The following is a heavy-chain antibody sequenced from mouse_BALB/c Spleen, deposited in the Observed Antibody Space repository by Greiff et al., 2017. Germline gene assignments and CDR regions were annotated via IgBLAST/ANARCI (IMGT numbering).Heavy chain of an antibody. CDR2: ISSGGST. CDR3: AREGYYYGSSTYYYAMDY. Sequence: EVKVVESGGGLVKPGGSLKLSCAASGFTFSSYAMSWVRQTPEKRLEWVASISSGGSTYYPDSVKGRFTISRDNARNILYLQMSSLRSEDTAMYYCAREGYYYGSSTYYYAMDYWGQGTSVTVSS. CDR1: GFTFSSYA. V-gene: IGHV5-6-5*01. J-gene: IGHJ4*01. D-gene: IGHD1-1*01.